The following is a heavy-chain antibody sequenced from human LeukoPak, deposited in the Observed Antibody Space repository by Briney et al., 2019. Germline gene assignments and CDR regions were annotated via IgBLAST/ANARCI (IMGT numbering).Heavy chain of an antibody. J-gene: IGHJ3*02. CDR2: IYYSGST. CDR1: GGSIGSGDYY. Sequence: SQTLSLTCTVSGGSIGSGDYYWSWVRQPPGKGLEWIGYIYYSGSTYYNPSLKSRVTISLDTSKNQFSLKLTSVTAADTAVYFCARVRRGAFDIWGQGTMVTVSS. CDR3: ARVRRGAFDI. V-gene: IGHV4-30-4*01.